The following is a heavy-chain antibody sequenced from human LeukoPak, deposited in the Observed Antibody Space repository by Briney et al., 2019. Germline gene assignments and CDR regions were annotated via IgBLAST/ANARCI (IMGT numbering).Heavy chain of an antibody. CDR3: ARMQTPGFSFDY. CDR1: GGSISSYY. Sequence: SETLSLTCTVSGGSISSYYWTWIRQPPGEGLEWIGYIYYSGSTNYNPSLKSRVTISVDTSKGQFSLNLSSVTAADTAVYYCARMQTPGFSFDYWGQGTLVTVSS. V-gene: IGHV4-59*01. J-gene: IGHJ4*02. D-gene: IGHD4-23*01. CDR2: IYYSGST.